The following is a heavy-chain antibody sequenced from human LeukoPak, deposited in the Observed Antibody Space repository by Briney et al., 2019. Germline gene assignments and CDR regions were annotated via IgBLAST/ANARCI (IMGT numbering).Heavy chain of an antibody. CDR2: IYYSGST. CDR1: GDSISTYY. CDR3: ARNKVAAGSDWFDP. D-gene: IGHD6-13*01. J-gene: IGHJ5*02. Sequence: SETLSLTCTVSGDSISTYYWSWIRQPPGKGLEYIGYIYYSGSTNYNPSLKSRVTISVDTSKNQFSLKLSSVTAADTAVYDCARNKVAAGSDWFDPWGQGTLVTVSS. V-gene: IGHV4-59*08.